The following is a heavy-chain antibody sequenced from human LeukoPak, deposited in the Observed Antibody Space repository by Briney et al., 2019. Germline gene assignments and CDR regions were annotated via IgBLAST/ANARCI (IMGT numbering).Heavy chain of an antibody. V-gene: IGHV1-58*02. Sequence: SVKVSCKASGFTFTSSAMQWVRQARGQRLEWIGWIVVGSGNTNYAQKFQERVTITRDMSTSTAYMELSRLRSDDTAVYYCARDRLIAAAGTFDPWGQGTLVTVSS. D-gene: IGHD6-13*01. J-gene: IGHJ5*02. CDR2: IVVGSGNT. CDR1: GFTFTSSA. CDR3: ARDRLIAAAGTFDP.